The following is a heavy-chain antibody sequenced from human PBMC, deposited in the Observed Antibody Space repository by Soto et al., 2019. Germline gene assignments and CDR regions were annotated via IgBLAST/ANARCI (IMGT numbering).Heavy chain of an antibody. J-gene: IGHJ5*02. CDR1: GGSISSSSYY. D-gene: IGHD2-2*02. CDR2: IYYSGST. V-gene: IGHV4-39*01. Sequence: PSETMSLTCTVSGGSISSSSYYWGWIRQPPGKGLEWIGSIYYSGSTYYNPSLKSRVTISVDTSKNQFSLKLSSVTAADTAVYYCARHESYQLLYRDGCDTCGQRTLVT. CDR3: ARHESYQLLYRDGCDT.